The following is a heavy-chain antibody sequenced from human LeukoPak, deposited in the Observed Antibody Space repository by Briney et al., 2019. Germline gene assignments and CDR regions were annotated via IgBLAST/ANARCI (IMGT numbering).Heavy chain of an antibody. CDR3: AKEEAMGSGSYYRGAIDYFDY. V-gene: IGHV3-23*01. CDR2: ISGSGGST. J-gene: IGHJ4*02. D-gene: IGHD3-10*01. Sequence: GGSLRLSCAASGFTFSSYAMSWVRQAPGKGLEWVSAISGSGGSTYYADSVKGRFTISRDNSKNTLYLQMNSLRAEDTAVYYCAKEEAMGSGSYYRGAIDYFDYWGQGTLVTVSS. CDR1: GFTFSSYA.